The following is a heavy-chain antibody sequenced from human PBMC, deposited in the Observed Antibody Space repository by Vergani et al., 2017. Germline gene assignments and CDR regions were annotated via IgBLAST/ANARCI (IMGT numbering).Heavy chain of an antibody. J-gene: IGHJ5*02. V-gene: IGHV1-69*01. CDR3: AGVGGILWLVAKNWFDP. CDR1: GGTFSSYA. Sequence: QVQLVQSGAEVKKPGSSVKVSCKASGGTFSSYAISWVRQAPGQGLEWMGGIIPIFGTANYAQKFQGRVTITADESTSTAYMELSSLRSEDTAVYYCAGVGGILWLVAKNWFDPWGQGTLVTVSS. D-gene: IGHD5-18*01. CDR2: IIPIFGTA.